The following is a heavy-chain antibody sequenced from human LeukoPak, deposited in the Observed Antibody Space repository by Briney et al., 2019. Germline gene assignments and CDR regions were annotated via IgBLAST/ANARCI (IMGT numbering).Heavy chain of an antibody. CDR2: IKRDESGR. D-gene: IGHD1-26*01. CDR1: GFTFSSYW. CDR3: ARGGIPPGALGDTFVI. Sequence: GGSLRLSCTASGFTFSSYWMHWVRQAPGKGLVWVSSIKRDESGRNYADSVKGRFTISRDNAKNTLYLQMNSLRAEDTAVYYCARGGIPPGALGDTFVIWGQGTMVTVSS. J-gene: IGHJ3*02. V-gene: IGHV3-74*01.